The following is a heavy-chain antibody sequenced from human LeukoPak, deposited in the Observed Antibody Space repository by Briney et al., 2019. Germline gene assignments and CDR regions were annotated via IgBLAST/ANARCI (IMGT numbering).Heavy chain of an antibody. J-gene: IGHJ4*02. CDR3: ARGIAAAGPSFDY. V-gene: IGHV1-8*01. Sequence: ASVKVSCKASGYTFTSYDINWVRQATGQGLEWMGWMNPNSGNTGYAQKFQGRVTITADESTSTAYMELSSLRSEDTAVYYCARGIAAAGPSFDYWGQGTLVTVSS. CDR1: GYTFTSYD. D-gene: IGHD6-13*01. CDR2: MNPNSGNT.